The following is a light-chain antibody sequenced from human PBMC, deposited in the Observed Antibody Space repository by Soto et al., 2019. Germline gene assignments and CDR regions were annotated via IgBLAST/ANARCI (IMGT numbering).Light chain of an antibody. CDR2: KVS. V-gene: IGKV2-30*01. J-gene: IGKJ2*01. Sequence: DVVMTQSPLSLSVTLGQPASISCRSSQSLVYRDGNTYLHWFQQRPGESPRRLIYKVSNRDSGVPDRFSGSGSGTDFTLEISGVEAEDVGVYYCMRVTHGPYSSGQGTQLEIK. CDR1: QSLVYRDGNTY. CDR3: MRVTHGPYS.